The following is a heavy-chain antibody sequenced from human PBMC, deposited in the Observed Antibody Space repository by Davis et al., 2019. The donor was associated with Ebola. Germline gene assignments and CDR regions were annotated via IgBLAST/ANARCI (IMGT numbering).Heavy chain of an antibody. CDR3: TTRYCSSTSCYT. J-gene: IGHJ4*02. D-gene: IGHD2-2*02. V-gene: IGHV3-30-3*01. CDR2: ISYDGSNK. CDR1: GFTFDDYA. Sequence: PGGSLRLSCAASGFTFDDYAMHWVRQAPGKGLEWVAVISYDGSNKYYADSVKGRFTISRDNAKNSLYLQMNSLKTEDTAVYYCTTRYCSSTSCYTWGQGTLVTVSS.